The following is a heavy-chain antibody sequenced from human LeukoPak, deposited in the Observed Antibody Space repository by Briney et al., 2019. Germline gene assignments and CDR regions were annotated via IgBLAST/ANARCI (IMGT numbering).Heavy chain of an antibody. CDR1: GFTLVNSA. Sequence: SVKVSCKASGFTLVNSAVHWVRQARGQSLEWIGWIVVGSGDARYSQRFQERLTITRDKSTSTAYMELSSLRSEDTAVYYCAADRHLGATTGFGFWGQGTLVTVSS. CDR3: AADRHLGATTGFGF. V-gene: IGHV1-58*01. CDR2: IVVGSGDA. J-gene: IGHJ4*02. D-gene: IGHD1-26*01.